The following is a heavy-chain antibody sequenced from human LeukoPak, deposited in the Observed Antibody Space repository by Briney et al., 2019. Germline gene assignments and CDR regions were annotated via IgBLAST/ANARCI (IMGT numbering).Heavy chain of an antibody. CDR3: ASHYGIYDGFDY. CDR1: GFTFSSYS. CDR2: ISSSSSYI. D-gene: IGHD4-17*01. J-gene: IGHJ4*02. Sequence: GGSLRLSCAASGFTFSSYSMNWVRQAPGKGLEWVSSISSSSSYIYYADSVKGRFTISRDNAKNSLYLQMNSLRAEDTAVYYCASHYGIYDGFDYWGQGTLVTVSS. V-gene: IGHV3-21*01.